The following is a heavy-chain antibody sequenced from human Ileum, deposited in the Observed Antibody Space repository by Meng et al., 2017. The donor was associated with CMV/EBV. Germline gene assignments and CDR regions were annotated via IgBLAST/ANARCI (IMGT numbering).Heavy chain of an antibody. CDR2: IYGDDDK. CDR1: GFSLSSGRVA. D-gene: IGHD3-16*01. J-gene: IGHJ5*02. V-gene: IGHV2-5*02. Sequence: FSGFSLSSGRVAVGWIRQPPGKALEWLAIIYGDDDKYYSPSLSSSLTITKDTSKNQVVLTMTNMDPVDTATYYCAHRREPHRGDWFDIWGQGILVTVSS. CDR3: AHRREPHRGDWFDI.